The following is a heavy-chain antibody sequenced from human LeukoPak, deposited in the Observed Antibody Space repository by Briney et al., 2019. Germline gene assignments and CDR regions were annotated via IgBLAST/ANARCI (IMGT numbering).Heavy chain of an antibody. CDR1: GFTFSSYA. D-gene: IGHD6-19*01. Sequence: GGSLRLSCAASGFTFSSYAMHWVRQAPGKGLEWVAVISYDGSNKYYADSVKGRFTISRDNSKNTLYLQMNSLRAEDTAVYYCAREDSSGWYVAYYYYGMDVWGQGTTVTISS. CDR2: ISYDGSNK. J-gene: IGHJ6*02. V-gene: IGHV3-30*04. CDR3: AREDSSGWYVAYYYYGMDV.